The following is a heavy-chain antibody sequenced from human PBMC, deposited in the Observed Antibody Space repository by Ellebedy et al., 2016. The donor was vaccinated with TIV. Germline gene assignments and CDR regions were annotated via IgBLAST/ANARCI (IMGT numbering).Heavy chain of an antibody. CDR3: ARRHYEILTGDNLMDV. CDR1: GFTFSTYT. D-gene: IGHD3-9*01. V-gene: IGHV3-48*02. CDR2: ISSSDRTI. J-gene: IGHJ6*02. Sequence: PGGSLRLSWAASGFTFSTYTMNGVRQAQGKGREGVSYISSSDRTIYYADSGKGRLTVSRDNVKNSLFLQMISLRDEDTAVYYCARRHYEILTGDNLMDVWGQGTTVSVSS.